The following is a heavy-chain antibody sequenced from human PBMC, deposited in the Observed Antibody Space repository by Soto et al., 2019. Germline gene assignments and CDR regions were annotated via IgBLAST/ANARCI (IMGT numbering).Heavy chain of an antibody. J-gene: IGHJ6*02. Sequence: PGGSLRLSCAASGFTFSSYWMHWVRQAPGKGLVSVSRINSDGSSTSYADSVKGRFTISRDNAKNTLYLQMNSLRAEDTAVYYCARGLSPILRYFDWPSYYYYGMDVWGQGTTVTVSS. D-gene: IGHD3-9*01. V-gene: IGHV3-74*01. CDR2: INSDGSST. CDR3: ARGLSPILRYFDWPSYYYYGMDV. CDR1: GFTFSSYW.